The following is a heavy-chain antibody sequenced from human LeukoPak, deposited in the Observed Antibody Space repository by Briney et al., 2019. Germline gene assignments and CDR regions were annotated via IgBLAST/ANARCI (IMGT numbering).Heavy chain of an antibody. D-gene: IGHD3-10*01. CDR2: TSFDGDKK. Sequence: GGSLRLSCAASGFIFRSYAVNWVRQAPGKGLEWVAGTSFDGDKKHYIDSVKGRFTISRDNSKNTVYLQMNSLRPEDTAVYYCARALTLFRGVPNLDYWGQGTLVTVSS. CDR1: GFIFRSYA. V-gene: IGHV3-30*04. J-gene: IGHJ4*02. CDR3: ARALTLFRGVPNLDY.